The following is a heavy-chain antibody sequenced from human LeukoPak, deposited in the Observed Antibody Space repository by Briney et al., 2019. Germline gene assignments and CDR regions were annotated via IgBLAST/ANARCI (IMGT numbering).Heavy chain of an antibody. CDR3: TRESGAFSPFGF. Sequence: SETLSLTCAVSGGSITTTNWWSWVRQPPGKGLEWIGEVHLSGAANYNPSLESRVSMSIDKSKNHLSLEVTSVTAADTAIYYCTRESGAFSPFGFWGQGTLLTVSS. J-gene: IGHJ4*02. CDR2: VHLSGAA. V-gene: IGHV4-4*02. D-gene: IGHD1-26*01. CDR1: GGSITTTNW.